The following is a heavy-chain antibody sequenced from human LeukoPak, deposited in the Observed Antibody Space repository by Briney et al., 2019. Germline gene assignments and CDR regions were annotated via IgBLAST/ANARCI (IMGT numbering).Heavy chain of an antibody. J-gene: IGHJ4*02. CDR2: IYYSGST. CDR1: GGSISSYY. D-gene: IGHD1-1*01. CDR3: ARDRGHWSFDY. V-gene: IGHV4-59*01. Sequence: PSETLSLTCTVSGGSISSYYWSWIRQPPGKGLEWIGYIYYSGSTNYNPSLKSRVTISVDTSKNQFSLKLSSVTAADTAVYYCARDRGHWSFDYWGQGTLVTVSS.